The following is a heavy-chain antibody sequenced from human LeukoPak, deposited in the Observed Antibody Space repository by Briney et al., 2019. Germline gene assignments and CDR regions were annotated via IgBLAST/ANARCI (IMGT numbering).Heavy chain of an antibody. J-gene: IGHJ6*02. CDR1: GFTFTSYS. D-gene: IGHD2-2*01. CDR2: ISYDGSNK. CDR3: ARDILGYCSSTSCRPYGMDV. V-gene: IGHV3-30*04. Sequence: GGSLRLSCAASGFTFTSYSMNWVRQAPGKGLEWVAVISYDGSNKYYADSVKGRFTISRDNSKNTLYLQTNSLRAEDTAVYYCARDILGYCSSTSCRPYGMDVWGQGTTVTVSS.